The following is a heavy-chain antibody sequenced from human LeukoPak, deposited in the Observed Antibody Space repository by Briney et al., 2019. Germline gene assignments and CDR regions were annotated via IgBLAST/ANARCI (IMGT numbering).Heavy chain of an antibody. V-gene: IGHV4-38-2*02. CDR2: IYYSGST. CDR3: ARVLYSGYFDY. CDR1: GYSISSGYY. D-gene: IGHD1-26*01. Sequence: SETLSLTCTVSGYSISSGYYWGWIRQPPGKGLEWIGSIYYSGSTYYNPSLKSRVTISVDTSKNQFSLKLSSVTAADTVVYYCARVLYSGYFDYWGQGTLVTVSS. J-gene: IGHJ4*02.